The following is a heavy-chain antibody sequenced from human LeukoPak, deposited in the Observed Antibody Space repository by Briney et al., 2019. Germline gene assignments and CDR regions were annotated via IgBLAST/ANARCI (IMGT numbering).Heavy chain of an antibody. D-gene: IGHD3-16*02. V-gene: IGHV3-20*04. CDR3: ARSSYDYVWGSYRYYFDY. CDR2: INWSGGST. Sequence: PGGSLRLSCAGSGFIVSSVEMNWVREAPGKGLEWVSGINWSGGSTGYADSVKGRFTISRDNAKNSLYLQMNSLRAEDTALYYCARSSYDYVWGSYRYYFDYWGQGTLVTVSS. CDR1: GFIVSSVE. J-gene: IGHJ4*02.